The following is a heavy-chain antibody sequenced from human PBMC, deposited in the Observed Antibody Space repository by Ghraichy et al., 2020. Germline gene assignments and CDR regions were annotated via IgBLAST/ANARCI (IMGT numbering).Heavy chain of an antibody. V-gene: IGHV4-39*01. J-gene: IGHJ4*02. Sequence: SETLSLTCSVSGDSISSSNYYWGWIRQSPGKGLEWIGNIHNSGNTYYNPSLKSRVTISVDASKNQFSLKLSSVTAAATAVYYCARLGLLGYGEAHWGQGTLVTVSS. CDR1: GDSISSSNYY. CDR2: IHNSGNT. D-gene: IGHD4-17*01. CDR3: ARLGLLGYGEAH.